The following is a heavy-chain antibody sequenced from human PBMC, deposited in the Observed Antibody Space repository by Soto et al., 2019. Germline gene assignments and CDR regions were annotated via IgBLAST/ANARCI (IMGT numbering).Heavy chain of an antibody. D-gene: IGHD3-22*01. CDR1: GGTFSSYA. V-gene: IGHV1-69*13. Sequence: GASVKVSCTASGGTFSSYAISWVRQAPGQGLEWMGGIIPIFGTANYAQKFQGRVTITADESTSTAYMELSSLRSEDTAVYYCARGPPDYYDSSGYLVLFDYWGQGTLVTVSS. CDR2: IIPIFGTA. J-gene: IGHJ4*02. CDR3: ARGPPDYYDSSGYLVLFDY.